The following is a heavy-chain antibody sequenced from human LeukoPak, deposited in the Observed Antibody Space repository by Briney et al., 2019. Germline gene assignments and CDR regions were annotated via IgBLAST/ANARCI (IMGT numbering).Heavy chain of an antibody. Sequence: SETLSLTCTVSGGSISSSSYYWGWIRQPPGKGLEWIGSIYYSGSTYYNPSLKTRVTISVDTPKNQFSLKLSSVTAADTAVYYCARHPRGITFGGVIVSFDYWGQGTLVTVSS. CDR3: ARHPRGITFGGVIVSFDY. CDR2: IYYSGST. CDR1: GGSISSSSYY. J-gene: IGHJ4*02. V-gene: IGHV4-39*01. D-gene: IGHD3-16*02.